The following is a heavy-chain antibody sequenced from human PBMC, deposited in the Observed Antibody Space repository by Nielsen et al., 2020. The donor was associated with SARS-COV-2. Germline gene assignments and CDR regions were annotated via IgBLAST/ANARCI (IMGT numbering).Heavy chain of an antibody. V-gene: IGHV1-2*02. CDR2: FNPSSGGT. CDR3: ARGAQQWLADY. D-gene: IGHD6-19*01. CDR1: GGTFSSYA. J-gene: IGHJ4*02. Sequence: ASVKVSCKASGGTFSSYAISWVRQAPAQGLEWMGWFNPSSGGTKYALKFQGRVTTTRDMSVNTAYMELSGLTSDDTAVYYCARGAQQWLADYWGQGTLVTVSS.